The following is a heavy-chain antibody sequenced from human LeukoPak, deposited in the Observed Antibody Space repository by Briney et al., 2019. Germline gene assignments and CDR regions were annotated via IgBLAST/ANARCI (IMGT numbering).Heavy chain of an antibody. V-gene: IGHV4-34*01. CDR1: GGSLRDYY. J-gene: IGHJ3*01. Sequence: SETLSLTCAVYGGSLRDYYWSWIRQPPGKGLEWIGEINHSGSTNYNPSLKSRVTISLDTSENQFSLKLRSVTAADTAVYYCARAPYLSSGSWGQGTMVTVSS. D-gene: IGHD3-22*01. CDR3: ARAPYLSSGS. CDR2: INHSGST.